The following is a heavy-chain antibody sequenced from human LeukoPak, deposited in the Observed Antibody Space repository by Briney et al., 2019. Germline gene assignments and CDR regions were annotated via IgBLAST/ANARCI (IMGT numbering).Heavy chain of an antibody. CDR2: ILGSGVTT. CDR1: GFTFSNYA. D-gene: IGHD3-9*01. J-gene: IGHJ4*02. CDR3: AKWGDYDVLTGYYVPDY. Sequence: GGSLRLSCAASGFTFSNYAMSWVRQAPGKGLEWVSAILGSGVTTYYADSVKGRFTVSRDNSKSTLYLQMDTPRAEDTALYYCAKWGDYDVLTGYYVPDYWGQGTLVTVSS. V-gene: IGHV3-23*01.